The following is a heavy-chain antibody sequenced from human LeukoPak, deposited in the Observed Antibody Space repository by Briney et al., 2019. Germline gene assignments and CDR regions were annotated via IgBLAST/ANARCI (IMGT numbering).Heavy chain of an antibody. V-gene: IGHV3-74*03. D-gene: IGHD3-10*01. CDR1: GFTFSSNY. Sequence: PGGSLRLSCAACGFTFSSNYMHWVRQAPGKGLVWVSRINTDGSDRTHADFVKGRFTISSDNAKNTLYLEMNSLRAEDTAVYYCARALRSPGDSRLDYWGQGALVTVSS. CDR2: INTDGSDR. J-gene: IGHJ4*02. CDR3: ARALRSPGDSRLDY.